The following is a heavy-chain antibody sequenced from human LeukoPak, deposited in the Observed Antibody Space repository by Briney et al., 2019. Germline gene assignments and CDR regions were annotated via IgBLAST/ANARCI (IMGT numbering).Heavy chain of an antibody. CDR2: IYSSGST. CDR3: ARADYDILTGYYENEYYFDY. J-gene: IGHJ4*02. Sequence: SETLSLTCTVSGGSISSYYWSWIRQPPGKGLEWIGYIYSSGSTNYNPSLKSRVTISVDTSKNQFSLKLSSVTAADTAVYYCARADYDILTGYYENEYYFDYWGQGTLVTVSS. D-gene: IGHD3-9*01. CDR1: GGSISSYY. V-gene: IGHV4-59*01.